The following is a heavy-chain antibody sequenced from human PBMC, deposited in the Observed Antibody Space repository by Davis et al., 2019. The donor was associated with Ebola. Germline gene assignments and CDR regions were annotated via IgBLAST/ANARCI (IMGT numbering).Heavy chain of an antibody. V-gene: IGHV3-74*01. CDR3: AKLVGATTLCFDY. D-gene: IGHD1-26*01. J-gene: IGHJ4*02. CDR2: INSDGSST. Sequence: GESLKISCAASGFTFSSYWMHWVRQAPGKGLVWVSRINSDGSSTSYADSVKGRFTISRDNAKNTLYLQMNSLRAEDTAVYYCAKLVGATTLCFDYWGQGTLVTVSS. CDR1: GFTFSSYW.